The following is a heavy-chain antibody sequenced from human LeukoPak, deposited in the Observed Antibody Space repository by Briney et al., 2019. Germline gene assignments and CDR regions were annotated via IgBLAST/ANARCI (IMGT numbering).Heavy chain of an antibody. J-gene: IGHJ6*02. D-gene: IGHD2-2*01. CDR1: GGSISSGGYY. CDR3: ARSYCSSTSCYGGYYYYGMDV. CDR2: IYYSGST. Sequence: SETLSLTCTVSGGSISSGGYYWSWIRQHPGKGLEWVGYIYYSGSTYYNPSLKSRVTISVDTSKNQFSLKLSSVTAADTAVYYCARSYCSSTSCYGGYYYYGMDVWGQGTTVTVSS. V-gene: IGHV4-31*03.